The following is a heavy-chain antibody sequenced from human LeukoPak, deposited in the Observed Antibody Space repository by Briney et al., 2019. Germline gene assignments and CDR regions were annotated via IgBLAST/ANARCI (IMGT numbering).Heavy chain of an antibody. CDR2: ISGTGSYI. V-gene: IGHV3-23*01. J-gene: IGHJ4*02. CDR1: GFTFSSYA. CDR3: ARESIAVAGTSFDY. Sequence: GGSLRLSCVASGFTFSSYAMSWVRQAPGKGLEWVSAISGTGSYIYYADSVKGRFTISRDNSKNTLYLQMNSLRAEDTAVYYCARESIAVAGTSFDYWGQGTLVTVSS. D-gene: IGHD6-19*01.